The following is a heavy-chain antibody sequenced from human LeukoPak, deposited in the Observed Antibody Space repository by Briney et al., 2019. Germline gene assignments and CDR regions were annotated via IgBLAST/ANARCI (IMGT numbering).Heavy chain of an antibody. CDR2: IKQDGSEK. CDR3: ARVTAYRGYYFYYMDV. V-gene: IGHV3-7*01. J-gene: IGHJ6*03. CDR1: GFTFSSYW. Sequence: PGGPLRLSCEASGFTFSSYWMSWVRQAPGKGLEWVANIKQDGSEKYYVDSVKGRFTISRDNAKNSLYLQMNSLRAEDTAVYYCARVTAYRGYYFYYMDVWGKGTTVTVSS. D-gene: IGHD1-14*01.